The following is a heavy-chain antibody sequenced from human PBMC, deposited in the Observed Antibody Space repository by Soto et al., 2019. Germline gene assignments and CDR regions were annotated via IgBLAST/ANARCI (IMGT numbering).Heavy chain of an antibody. CDR3: ARESEDLTSNFDY. CDR2: ISSTTNYI. J-gene: IGHJ4*02. Sequence: GSLRLSCAASGFTFTRYSMNGVRQAPGKGLEWVSSISSTTNYIYYGDSMKGRFTISRDNAKNSLYLEMNSLRAEDTAVYYCARESEDLTSNFDYWGQGTLVTVSS. V-gene: IGHV3-21*06. CDR1: GFTFTRYS.